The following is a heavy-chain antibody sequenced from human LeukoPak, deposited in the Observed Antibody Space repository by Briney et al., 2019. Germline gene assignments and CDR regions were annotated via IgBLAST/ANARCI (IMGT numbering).Heavy chain of an antibody. CDR3: AKGPSGRFGEFYYYYGMDV. D-gene: IGHD3-10*01. V-gene: IGHV3-30*18. CDR1: GFTFSSYG. Sequence: GRSLRLSCAASGFTFSSYGMHWVRQAPGKGLEWVAVISYDGSNKYYADSVKGRFTISRDNSKNTLYLQMNSLRAEDTAVYYCAKGPSGRFGEFYYYYGMDVWGQGTTVTVSS. CDR2: ISYDGSNK. J-gene: IGHJ6*02.